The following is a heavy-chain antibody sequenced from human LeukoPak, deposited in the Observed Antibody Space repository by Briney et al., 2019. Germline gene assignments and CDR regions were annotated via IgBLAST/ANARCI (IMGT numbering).Heavy chain of an antibody. CDR2: IYYSGST. CDR3: ARHRVRGYYDSSGYWTYYGMDV. V-gene: IGHV4-59*08. CDR1: GGSISSYY. D-gene: IGHD3-22*01. Sequence: SETLSLTCTVSGGSISSYYWSWIRQPPGKGLEWIGYIYYSGSTNYNPSLKSRVTISVDTSKNQFSLKLSSVTAADTAVYYCARHRVRGYYDSSGYWTYYGMDVWGQGTTVTVSS. J-gene: IGHJ6*02.